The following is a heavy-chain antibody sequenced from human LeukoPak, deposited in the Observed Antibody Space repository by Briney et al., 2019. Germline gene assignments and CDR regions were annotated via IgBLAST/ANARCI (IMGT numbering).Heavy chain of an antibody. D-gene: IGHD6-19*01. J-gene: IGHJ3*02. CDR3: AKGYSSGWYFPDAFDI. CDR1: GFTFSSYA. V-gene: IGHV3-23*01. CDR2: ISGSGGST. Sequence: GGSLRLSCAASGFTFSSYAMSWVRQAPGKGLEWVSAISGSGGSTYYADSVKGRFTISRDNSKNTLYLQMTSLRAEDTAVYYCAKGYSSGWYFPDAFDIWGQGTMVTVSS.